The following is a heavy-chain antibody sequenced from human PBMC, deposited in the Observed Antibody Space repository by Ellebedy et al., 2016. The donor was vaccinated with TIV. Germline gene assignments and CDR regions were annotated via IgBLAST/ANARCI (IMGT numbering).Heavy chain of an antibody. CDR1: EFIFSNYA. D-gene: IGHD3-10*01. J-gene: IGHJ3*02. V-gene: IGHV3-30*04. Sequence: GESLKISCAASEFIFSNYAMHWVRQAPGKGLEWVAVVSFDGRKRYYADSVKGRFTISRDNSWNTVYLQISSLKTEDTSTYYCALIHSGSVAFDIWGQGTVVTVSS. CDR3: ALIHSGSVAFDI. CDR2: VSFDGRKR.